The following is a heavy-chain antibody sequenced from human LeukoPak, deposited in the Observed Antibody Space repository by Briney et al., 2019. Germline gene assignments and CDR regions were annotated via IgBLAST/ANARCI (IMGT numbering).Heavy chain of an antibody. D-gene: IGHD6-13*01. CDR3: AKAAAALGFDF. V-gene: IGHV3-23*01. CDR1: GFTFSSYW. CDR2: ISGSGDRM. Sequence: GGSLRLSCAASGFTFSSYWMSWVRQAPGKGLEWVATISGSGDRMYHADSVKGRFTISRDNSKNTIYLQMNSLRAEDTALYYCAKAAAALGFDFWGQGTLVSVSS. J-gene: IGHJ4*02.